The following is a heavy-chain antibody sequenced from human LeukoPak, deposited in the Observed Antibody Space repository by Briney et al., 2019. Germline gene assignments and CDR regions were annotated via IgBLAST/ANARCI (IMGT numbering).Heavy chain of an antibody. J-gene: IGHJ4*02. Sequence: GGSLRLSCAASGFTFSSYAMSWVRQAPGKGLEWVSAISGSGGSTYYADSVKGRFTISRDNSKNTLYLQMNSLRAEDTAVYYCAKDQAELTYYYDSSGYYSFDHWGQGTLVTVSS. CDR3: AKDQAELTYYYDSSGYYSFDH. CDR1: GFTFSSYA. CDR2: ISGSGGST. D-gene: IGHD3-22*01. V-gene: IGHV3-23*01.